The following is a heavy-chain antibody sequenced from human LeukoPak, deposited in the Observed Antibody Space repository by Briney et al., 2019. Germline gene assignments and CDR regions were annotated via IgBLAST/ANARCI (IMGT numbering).Heavy chain of an antibody. D-gene: IGHD3-10*01. CDR1: GYTLTELS. J-gene: IGHJ4*02. CDR3: ATVCALWFGEFGDFDY. CDR2: FDPEDGET. Sequence: ASVKVSCKVSGYTLTELSMHWVRQAPGKGLVGMGGFDPEDGETIYAQKFQGRVTMTEATSTDTAYMELSSLRSEDTAVYYCATVCALWFGEFGDFDYWGQGTLVTVSS. V-gene: IGHV1-24*01.